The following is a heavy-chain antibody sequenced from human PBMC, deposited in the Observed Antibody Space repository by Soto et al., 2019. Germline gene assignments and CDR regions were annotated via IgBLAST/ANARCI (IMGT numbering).Heavy chain of an antibody. CDR1: GFTVSSNY. CDR2: IYSGGST. V-gene: IGHV3-53*04. Sequence: EVQLVESGGGLVQPGGSLRLSCAASGFTVSSNYMSWVRQAPGKGLEWVSVIYSGGSTYYADSVKGRFTISRHKSKNTLDLTMNRLRAEDTAVYYCARVSPSVLRYVEWPTDYYFDFWGQGTMVTVSA. D-gene: IGHD3-9*01. CDR3: ARVSPSVLRYVEWPTDYYFDF. J-gene: IGHJ4*02.